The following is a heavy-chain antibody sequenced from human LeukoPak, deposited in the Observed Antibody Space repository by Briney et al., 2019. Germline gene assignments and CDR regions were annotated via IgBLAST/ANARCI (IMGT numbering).Heavy chain of an antibody. V-gene: IGHV4-39*01. D-gene: IGHD3-10*01. Sequence: SETLSLTCTVSGGSISSSFYYWGWIRQPPGKGLEWIGSIYHSGSTYYNPSLKSRVTISVDTSKNQFSLKLSSVTAADTAVYYCARQVLGGSGSYYFDYWGQGTLVTVSS. CDR3: ARQVLGGSGSYYFDY. CDR2: IYHSGST. CDR1: GGSISSSFYY. J-gene: IGHJ4*02.